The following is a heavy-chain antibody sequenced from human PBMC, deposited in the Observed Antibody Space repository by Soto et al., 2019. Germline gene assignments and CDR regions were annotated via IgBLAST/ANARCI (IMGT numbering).Heavy chain of an antibody. CDR3: ARDQGPGSRIGYYYGMDV. J-gene: IGHJ6*02. CDR2: INPNSGGR. D-gene: IGHD3-10*01. Sequence: ASVKVSCKASGDTFSFYTINWVRQAPGLGLEWVGRINPNSGGRNCAQQFQGWVSMTRDTSISTAYMELSRLRSDDTAVYYCARDQGPGSRIGYYYGMDVWGQGTTVTVSS. CDR1: GDTFSFYT. V-gene: IGHV1-2*04.